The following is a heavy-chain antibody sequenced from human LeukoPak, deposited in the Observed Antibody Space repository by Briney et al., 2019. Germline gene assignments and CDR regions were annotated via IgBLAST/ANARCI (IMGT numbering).Heavy chain of an antibody. V-gene: IGHV3-9*01. CDR3: AKDSYDSSGYYFDY. CDR1: GFTFDDYA. CDR2: ISWNSGSI. D-gene: IGHD3-22*01. J-gene: IGHJ4*02. Sequence: GGSLRLSCAASGFTFDDYAMHWVRQAPGKGLEWVSGISWNSGSIGYADSVKGRFTISRDNAKNSLYLQMNSLRAEDTALYYCAKDSYDSSGYYFDYWGQGTLATVSS.